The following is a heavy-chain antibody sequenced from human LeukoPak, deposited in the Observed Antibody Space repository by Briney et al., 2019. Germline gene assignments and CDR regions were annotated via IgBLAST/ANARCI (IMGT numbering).Heavy chain of an antibody. D-gene: IGHD5-24*01. CDR3: VRHISTNTGYFDS. CDR1: GGSINSHSYY. J-gene: IGHJ4*02. Sequence: SETLSLTCTVSGGSINSHSYYWGWIRQPPGKGLEWIGSVYYDGTSYSNPSLKSRVGVFVDTSRDQFSLDLSFVTAADTALYYCVRHISTNTGYFDSCGQGTLVSVPS. V-gene: IGHV4-39*01. CDR2: VYYDGTS.